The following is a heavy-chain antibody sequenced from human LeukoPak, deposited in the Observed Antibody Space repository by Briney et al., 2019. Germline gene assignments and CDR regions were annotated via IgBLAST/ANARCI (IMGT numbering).Heavy chain of an antibody. V-gene: IGHV4-39*01. Sequence: SETLSLTCTVSGGSISTSAFYWGWIRQPPGKGLEWIGSIYDSGNEFYNPSLKSRVTISADTSKNQFSLKLNSVTAADTAMYYCARQISDYYYYYMDVWSEGITVIVSS. CDR2: IYDSGNE. CDR3: ARQISDYYYYYMDV. CDR1: GGSISTSAFY. J-gene: IGHJ6*03. D-gene: IGHD2/OR15-2a*01.